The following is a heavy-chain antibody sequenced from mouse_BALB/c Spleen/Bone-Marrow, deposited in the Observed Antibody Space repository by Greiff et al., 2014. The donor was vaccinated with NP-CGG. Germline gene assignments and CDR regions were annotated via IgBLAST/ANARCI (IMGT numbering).Heavy chain of an antibody. Sequence: VQLQQSGGGLVQPGGSLRLSCATSGFTFTDYYMSWVRQPPGKALEWLGSIRNKANGYTTEYSASVKGRFTISRDNSQSILYLQMNTLRAEDSATYYCARDRGLLRLDYWGQGTTLTVSS. CDR1: GFTFTDYY. CDR3: ARDRGLLRLDY. CDR2: IRNKANGYTT. D-gene: IGHD2-3*01. J-gene: IGHJ2*01. V-gene: IGHV7-3*02.